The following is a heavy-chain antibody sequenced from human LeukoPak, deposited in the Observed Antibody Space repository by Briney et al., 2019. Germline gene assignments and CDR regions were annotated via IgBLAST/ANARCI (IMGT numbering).Heavy chain of an antibody. Sequence: GGSLRLSCAASGFTFSSYAMHWVRQAPGKGLEWVAVISYDGSNKYYADSVRGRFTISRDNSKNTLYLQMNSLRAEDTAVYYCARDRAVWGSYRYSGFDYWGQGTLVTVSS. V-gene: IGHV3-30-3*01. J-gene: IGHJ4*02. D-gene: IGHD3-16*02. CDR1: GFTFSSYA. CDR2: ISYDGSNK. CDR3: ARDRAVWGSYRYSGFDY.